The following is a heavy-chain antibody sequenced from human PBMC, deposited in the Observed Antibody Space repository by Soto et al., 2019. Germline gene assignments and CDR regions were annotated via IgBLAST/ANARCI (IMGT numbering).Heavy chain of an antibody. Sequence: SETLSLTCTVSGGSISSSSYYWGWIRQPPGKGLEWIGSIYYSGGTYYNPSLKSRVTISVDTSKNQFSLKLSSVTAADTAVYYCARTRKNWYFDLWGRGTLVTVSS. CDR2: IYYSGGT. CDR1: GGSISSSSYY. V-gene: IGHV4-39*01. CDR3: ARTRKNWYFDL. J-gene: IGHJ2*01.